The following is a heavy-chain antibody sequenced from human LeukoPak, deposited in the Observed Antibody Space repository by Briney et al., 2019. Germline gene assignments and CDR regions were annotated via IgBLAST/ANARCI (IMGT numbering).Heavy chain of an antibody. CDR2: IYHSGST. J-gene: IGHJ6*03. CDR3: ASAQWLVNARSYYYYYMDV. V-gene: IGHV4-38-2*02. Sequence: LETLSLTCTVSGGSISSGYYWGWIRRPPGKGLEWIGSIYHSGSTYYNPSLKSRVTISVDTSKNQFSLKLSSVTAADTAVYYCASAQWLVNARSYYYYYMDVWGKGTTVTVSS. D-gene: IGHD6-19*01. CDR1: GGSISSGYY.